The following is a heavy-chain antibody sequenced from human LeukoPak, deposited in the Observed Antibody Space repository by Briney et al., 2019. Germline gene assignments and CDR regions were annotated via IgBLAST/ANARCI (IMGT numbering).Heavy chain of an antibody. V-gene: IGHV3-21*06. Sequence: PGGSLRLSCAVSGYTFSTYSMNWDRQAPGKGLEWVSFISSGSSYIYYADSVKGRFTISRDNAKNSLYLQMNSLRADDTAVYFCARSFYDSSGYANFDYWGQGALVTVSS. CDR2: ISSGSSYI. CDR3: ARSFYDSSGYANFDY. J-gene: IGHJ4*02. D-gene: IGHD3-22*01. CDR1: GYTFSTYS.